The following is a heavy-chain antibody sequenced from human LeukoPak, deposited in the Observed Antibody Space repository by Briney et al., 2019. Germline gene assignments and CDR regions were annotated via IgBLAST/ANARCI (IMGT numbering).Heavy chain of an antibody. V-gene: IGHV1-69*13. Sequence: SVKVSCEASGGTFSSYAISWVRQAPGQGLEWMGGIIPIFGTANYAQKFQGRVTITADESTSTAYMELSSLRSEDTAVYYCARLQLLAYCSSTSCYGHFDLWGRGTLVTVSS. CDR2: IIPIFGTA. CDR1: GGTFSSYA. D-gene: IGHD2-2*01. CDR3: ARLQLLAYCSSTSCYGHFDL. J-gene: IGHJ2*01.